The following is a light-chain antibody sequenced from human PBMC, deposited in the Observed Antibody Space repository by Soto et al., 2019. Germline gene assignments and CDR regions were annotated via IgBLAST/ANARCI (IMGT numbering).Light chain of an antibody. J-gene: IGKJ1*01. V-gene: IGKV3-15*01. CDR1: QSVSTN. CDR2: GAS. Sequence: EIVMEQSPATLSVSPGGRVTLSCSASQSVSTNLAWYQQKPGQAPRLLIYGASTRATGIPARFSGSGSGTEFTLTISSLQSEDFAVYYCQQYNNWPRRTFGQGTKV. CDR3: QQYNNWPRRT.